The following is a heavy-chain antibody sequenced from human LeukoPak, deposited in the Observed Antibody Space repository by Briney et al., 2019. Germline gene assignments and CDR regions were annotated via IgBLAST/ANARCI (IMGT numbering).Heavy chain of an antibody. CDR1: LYTFTAYY. Sequence: GASVKVSCKASLYTFTAYYVHWVRQAPGQGLEWMGWINPNSGDTYSAQKFQGRVTMTRDTSISTAYMEVSSLKFNDTAVYYCARERLIRKYFDLWGRGTLVTVSS. CDR2: INPNSGDT. CDR3: ARERLIRKYFDL. D-gene: IGHD1-14*01. J-gene: IGHJ2*01. V-gene: IGHV1-2*02.